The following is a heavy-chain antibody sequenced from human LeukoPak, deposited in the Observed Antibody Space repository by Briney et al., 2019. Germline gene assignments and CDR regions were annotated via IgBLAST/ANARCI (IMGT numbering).Heavy chain of an antibody. D-gene: IGHD5-12*01. Sequence: QSGGSLRLSCVVSGFTFSDYAMSWVRQAPGKGLEWVSAISGSGGSTYYADSVKGRFTISRDNSKNTLYLQMNSLRAEDTAVYYCAKSGAKSGYDYYWGQGTLVTVSS. CDR2: ISGSGGST. CDR3: AKSGAKSGYDYY. V-gene: IGHV3-23*01. CDR1: GFTFSDYA. J-gene: IGHJ4*02.